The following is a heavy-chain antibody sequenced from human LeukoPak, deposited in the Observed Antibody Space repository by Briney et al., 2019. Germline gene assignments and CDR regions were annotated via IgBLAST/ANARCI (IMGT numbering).Heavy chain of an antibody. V-gene: IGHV3-23*01. CDR2: ISGSGGST. CDR1: GFTFSSYA. D-gene: IGHD4-17*01. CDR3: AKDKWVTTWFREIDY. Sequence: GGSLRLSCAASGFTFSSYAMSWVRQAPGKGLEWVSAISGSGGSTYYADSVKGRFTISRDNSKNTLYLQMNSLRAEDTAVYYCAKDKWVTTWFREIDYWRQGTLVTVSS. J-gene: IGHJ4*02.